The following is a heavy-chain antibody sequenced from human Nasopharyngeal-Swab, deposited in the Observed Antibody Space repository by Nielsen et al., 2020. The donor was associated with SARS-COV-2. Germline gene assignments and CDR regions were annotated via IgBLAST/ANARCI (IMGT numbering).Heavy chain of an antibody. V-gene: IGHV4-39*01. J-gene: IGHJ6*02. CDR3: ARHVPAILWFGVQSYYGMDV. D-gene: IGHD3-10*01. CDR2: IYYSGST. Sequence: SETLSLTCTVSGGSISSSSYYWGWIRQPPGKGLEWIGSIYYSGSTYYNPSLKRRVTISVDTSKNQFSLKLSSVTAADTAVYYCARHVPAILWFGVQSYYGMDVWGQGTTVTVSS. CDR1: GGSISSSSYY.